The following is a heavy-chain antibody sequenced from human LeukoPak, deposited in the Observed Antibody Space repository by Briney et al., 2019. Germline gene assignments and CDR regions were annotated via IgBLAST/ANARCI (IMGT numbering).Heavy chain of an antibody. CDR1: GGSISSGGYY. D-gene: IGHD3-22*01. CDR3: ARDLPYYYDSSGYYSGLFAFDI. J-gene: IGHJ3*02. Sequence: SETLSLTCTVSGGSISSGGYYWSWIRQHPGKGLEWIGYIYYGGSTYYNPSLKSRVTISVDTSKNQFSLKLSSVTAADTAVYYCARDLPYYYDSSGYYSGLFAFDIWGQGTMVTVSS. V-gene: IGHV4-31*03. CDR2: IYYGGST.